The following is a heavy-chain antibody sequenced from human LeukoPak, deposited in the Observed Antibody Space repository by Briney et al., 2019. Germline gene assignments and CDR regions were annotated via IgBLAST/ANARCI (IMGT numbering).Heavy chain of an antibody. D-gene: IGHD4-17*01. CDR3: AIHDYGDRDAFDI. CDR2: IYYSGST. CDR1: GGSISSYY. V-gene: IGHV4-59*08. Sequence: PSETLSLTCTVSGGSISSYYWSWIRQPPGKGLEWIGYIYYSGSTNYNPSLESRVTISVDTSKNRFSLKLSSVTAADTAVYYCAIHDYGDRDAFDIWGQGTMVTVSS. J-gene: IGHJ3*02.